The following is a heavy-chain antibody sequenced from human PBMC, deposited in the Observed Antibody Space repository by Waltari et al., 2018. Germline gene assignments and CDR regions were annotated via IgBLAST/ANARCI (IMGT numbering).Heavy chain of an antibody. J-gene: IGHJ2*01. V-gene: IGHV1-69*09. CDR3: AGDKYCSSTSCYPYWYFDL. Sequence: QVQLVQSGAEVKKPGSSVKVSCKASGGTFSSYAISWVRQAPGQGLEWMGRISPNLGIANDEQKYQGRVTITADKSTSTAYMELSSLRSEDTAVYYCAGDKYCSSTSCYPYWYFDLWGRGTLVTVSA. D-gene: IGHD2-2*01. CDR2: ISPNLGIA. CDR1: GGTFSSYA.